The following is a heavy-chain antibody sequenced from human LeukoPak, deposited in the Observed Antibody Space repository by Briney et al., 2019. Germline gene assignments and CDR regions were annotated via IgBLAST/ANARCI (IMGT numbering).Heavy chain of an antibody. CDR2: INDSGNT. CDR3: ARRGVAVAGSTFDY. D-gene: IGHD6-19*01. J-gene: IGHJ4*02. Sequence: SETLSLTCAVSGGSINSTNWWSWVRQPPGKGLEWIGEINDSGNTNYSPSLESRITISVDTSKNQFSLKLSSVTAADTAVYYCARRGVAVAGSTFDYWGQGTLVTVSS. V-gene: IGHV4-4*02. CDR1: GGSINSTNW.